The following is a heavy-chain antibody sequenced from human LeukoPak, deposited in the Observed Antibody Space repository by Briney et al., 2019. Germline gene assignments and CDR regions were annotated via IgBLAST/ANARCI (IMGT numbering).Heavy chain of an antibody. J-gene: IGHJ5*02. V-gene: IGHV4-4*02. CDR3: ARDRRITMIPSNWFDP. Sequence: SETLSLTCAVSGGSISTGNWWSWVRQPPGKGLEWIGEIYHSGSTNYNPSLKSRVTISVDKSKNQFSLKLRSVTAADTAVYYCARDRRITMIPSNWFDPWGQGTLVTVSS. D-gene: IGHD3-22*01. CDR1: GGSISTGNW. CDR2: IYHSGST.